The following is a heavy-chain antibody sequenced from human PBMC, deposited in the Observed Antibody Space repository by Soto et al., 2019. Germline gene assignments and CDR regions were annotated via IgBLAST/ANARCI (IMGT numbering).Heavy chain of an antibody. D-gene: IGHD2-8*01. CDR2: LSYDGSHE. CDR1: GFPLINYG. CDR3: AKDPKCCTIGSHFLDNWFDP. V-gene: IGHV3-30*18. Sequence: QVQLVESGGGVVQPGRSLSLSSEASGFPLINYGMHWFRQPQGRGLEWGAVLSYDGSHEFYTDSVRGRFTISRDNSKNTLYLQMNSLKTEDTAMYYCAKDPKCCTIGSHFLDNWFDPWGQGTLVTVSS. J-gene: IGHJ5*02.